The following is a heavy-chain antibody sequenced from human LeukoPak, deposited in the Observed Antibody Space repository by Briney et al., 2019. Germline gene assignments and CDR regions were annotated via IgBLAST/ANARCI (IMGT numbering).Heavy chain of an antibody. V-gene: IGHV4-59*08. CDR2: VYSSGRT. CDR1: GGSINNYY. Sequence: SETLSLTCSVSGGSINNYYWNWIRLSPGKGLEWLGHVYSSGRTNYNPNPSLQSRVTISLDTSKNQFSLNLSSVTAADTAVFYCAKSGGPDYYDSSAFDIWGQGTMVTVSS. J-gene: IGHJ3*02. CDR3: AKSGGPDYYDSSAFDI. D-gene: IGHD3-22*01.